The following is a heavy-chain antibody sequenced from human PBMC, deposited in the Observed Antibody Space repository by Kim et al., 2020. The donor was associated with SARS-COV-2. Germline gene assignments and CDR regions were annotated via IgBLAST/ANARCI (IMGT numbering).Heavy chain of an antibody. CDR2: ISGSGGST. V-gene: IGHV3-23*01. D-gene: IGHD6-13*01. J-gene: IGHJ4*02. CDR3: AKSIARGPYSSSWYGFDY. Sequence: GGSLRLSCAASGFTFSSYAMSWVRQAPGKGLEWVSAISGSGGSTYYADSVKGRFTISRDNSKNTLYLQMNSLRAEDTAVYYCAKSIARGPYSSSWYGFDYWGQGTLVTVSS. CDR1: GFTFSSYA.